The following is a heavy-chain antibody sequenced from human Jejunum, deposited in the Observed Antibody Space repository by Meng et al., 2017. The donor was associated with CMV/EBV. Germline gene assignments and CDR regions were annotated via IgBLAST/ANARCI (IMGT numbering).Heavy chain of an antibody. Sequence: VSSNHMTWVRQAPGKGLEWVAVMYSGGIRYHADSVKGRFTISRDNSKNTLYLQMNSLRAEDTAVYYCARETSSPTVSYYYYGMDVWGQGTTVTVSS. CDR1: VSSNH. J-gene: IGHJ6*02. D-gene: IGHD2-2*01. CDR2: MYSGGIR. CDR3: ARETSSPTVSYYYYGMDV. V-gene: IGHV3-53*01.